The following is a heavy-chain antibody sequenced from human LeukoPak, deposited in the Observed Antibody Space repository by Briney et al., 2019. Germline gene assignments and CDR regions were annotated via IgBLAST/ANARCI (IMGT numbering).Heavy chain of an antibody. V-gene: IGHV3-23*01. CDR3: AKDREDSAMISGVFDL. CDR2: ISGSGGHT. CDR1: GFTFTSYA. J-gene: IGHJ2*01. D-gene: IGHD5-18*01. Sequence: GGSLRLSCAASGFTFTSYAMTWVRQAPGKGLEWVSGISGSGGHTYNADSVEGRFTISRDNSKNTVSLQLSSLRVEDTAVYFCAKDREDSAMISGVFDLWGRGTLVTVSS.